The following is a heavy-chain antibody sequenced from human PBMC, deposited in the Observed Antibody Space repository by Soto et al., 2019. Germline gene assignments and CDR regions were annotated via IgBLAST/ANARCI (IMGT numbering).Heavy chain of an antibody. Sequence: EVQLLESGGGLVQPGGSLRLSCAASGFTFSSYAMSWVRQAPGKGLEWVSAISGSGGSTYYADSVKGRFTISRDNSKNTLYLQMNSLRAEDTAVYYCAKDLSSGDYEAYGMDVWGQGTTVTVSS. CDR1: GFTFSSYA. CDR3: AKDLSSGDYEAYGMDV. CDR2: ISGSGGST. D-gene: IGHD3-22*01. V-gene: IGHV3-23*01. J-gene: IGHJ6*02.